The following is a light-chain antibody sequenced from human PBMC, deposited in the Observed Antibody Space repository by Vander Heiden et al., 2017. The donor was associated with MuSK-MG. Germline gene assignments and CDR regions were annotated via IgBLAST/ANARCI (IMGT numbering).Light chain of an antibody. CDR3: QQVGSSPWT. J-gene: IGKJ1*01. CDR2: GAS. V-gene: IGKV3-20*01. CDR1: QSVTSSN. Sequence: DIVLTQSPGTLSLSPGERATLSCRASQSVTSSNLAWYQQKLGQAPRLLIYGASSRATGIPDRFSGSGSGTDFTLTISRLEPEDFAVYYCQQVGSSPWTFGQGTKVEI.